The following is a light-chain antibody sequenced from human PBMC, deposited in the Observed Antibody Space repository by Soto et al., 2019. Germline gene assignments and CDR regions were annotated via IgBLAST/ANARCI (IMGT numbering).Light chain of an antibody. J-gene: IGKJ3*01. CDR2: AAS. V-gene: IGKV1-39*01. Sequence: DIQMTQSPSSLSASVGDRVTITCRASQSISSYLNWYQQKPGKAPKLLIYAASSLQSGVRSRFSGSGSGTDFTLTISSLQPEDFATYYCQQSYSTPRRFTFGPGTKVDIK. CDR3: QQSYSTPRRFT. CDR1: QSISSY.